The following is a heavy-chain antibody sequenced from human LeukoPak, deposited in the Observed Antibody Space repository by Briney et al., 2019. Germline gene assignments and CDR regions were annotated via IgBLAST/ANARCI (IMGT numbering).Heavy chain of an antibody. V-gene: IGHV4-59*01. J-gene: IGHJ6*02. CDR3: ARDFCGGDCLYYYGMDV. Sequence: SETLSLTCTVSGGSISSYYWSWIRQPPGKGLEWIGYIYYSGSTNYNPSLKSRVAISVDTSKNQFSLKLSSVTAADTAVYYCARDFCGGDCLYYYGMDVWGQGTSVTVSS. CDR2: IYYSGST. D-gene: IGHD2-21*02. CDR1: GGSISSYY.